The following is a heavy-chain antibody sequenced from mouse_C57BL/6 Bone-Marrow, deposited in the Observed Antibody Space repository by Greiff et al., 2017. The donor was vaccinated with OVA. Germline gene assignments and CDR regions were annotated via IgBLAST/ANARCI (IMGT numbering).Heavy chain of an antibody. D-gene: IGHD4-1*02. V-gene: IGHV1-19*01. J-gene: IGHJ2*01. CDR3: APTGTSFDY. CDR1: GYTFTDYY. Sequence: EVKLMESGPVLVKPGASVKMSCKASGYTFTDYYMNWVKQSHGKSLEWIGVINPYNGGTSYNQKFKGKATLTVDKSSSTAYMEINSLTSEDSAVYYGAPTGTSFDYWGQGTTLTVSS. CDR2: INPYNGGT.